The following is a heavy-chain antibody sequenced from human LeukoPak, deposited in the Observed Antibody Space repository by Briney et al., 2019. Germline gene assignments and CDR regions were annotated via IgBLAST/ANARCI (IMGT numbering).Heavy chain of an antibody. D-gene: IGHD2-15*01. CDR3: ARGLPREVFDY. CDR1: GFTFSSSS. J-gene: IGHJ4*02. Sequence: GGSLRLSCAASGFTFSSSSMNWVRQAPGKGLEWVSYISSSSSTTYYADSVKGRFTISRDNAKNSLYLQMNGLRDKDTAVYYCARGLPREVFDYWGQGTLVTVSS. V-gene: IGHV3-48*02. CDR2: ISSSSSTT.